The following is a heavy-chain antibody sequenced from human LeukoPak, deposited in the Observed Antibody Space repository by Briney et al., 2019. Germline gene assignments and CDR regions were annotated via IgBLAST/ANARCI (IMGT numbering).Heavy chain of an antibody. D-gene: IGHD5-18*01. Sequence: SETLSLTCAVYGGSFSGYYWSWLRQPPGKGLELIGEINHSGSTNYNPSLKSRVTISVDTSKNHVSLKLSSVTVADTAVYYCATIQTKRIRLWWRNRREGGYFDYWGQGTLVTVSS. CDR1: GGSFSGYY. CDR3: ATIQTKRIRLWWRNRREGGYFDY. CDR2: INHSGST. V-gene: IGHV4-34*01. J-gene: IGHJ4*02.